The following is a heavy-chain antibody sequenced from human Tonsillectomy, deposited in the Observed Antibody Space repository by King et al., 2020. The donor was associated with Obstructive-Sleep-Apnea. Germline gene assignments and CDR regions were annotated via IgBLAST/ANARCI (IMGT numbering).Heavy chain of an antibody. J-gene: IGHJ5*02. Sequence: VQLQESGPGLVKPSQTLSLTCTVSGGSISSGGYYWSWIRQHPGKGLEWIGYIYYSGSTYYNPSLKSRVTISVDTSKNQFSLKLSSVTAADTAVYYCARDLPLGIAAAGWFDPWGQGTLVTVSS. CDR1: GGSISSGGYY. D-gene: IGHD6-13*01. CDR3: ARDLPLGIAAAGWFDP. CDR2: IYYSGST. V-gene: IGHV4-31*03.